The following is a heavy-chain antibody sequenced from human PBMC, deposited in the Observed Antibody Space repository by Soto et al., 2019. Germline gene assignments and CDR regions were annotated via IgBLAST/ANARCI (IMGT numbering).Heavy chain of an antibody. CDR3: ASVANWGIDY. V-gene: IGHV1-3*01. CDR2: INAGNGNT. Sequence: QVQLVQSGAEVKKPGASVKVSCKASGYTFTSYAMHWVRQAPGQRLEWMGWINAGNGNTKYSQKFQGRVTITRDTSAITAYMELSRLRAEDKAVYYCASVANWGIDYWGQGTLVTVSS. J-gene: IGHJ4*02. CDR1: GYTFTSYA. D-gene: IGHD7-27*01.